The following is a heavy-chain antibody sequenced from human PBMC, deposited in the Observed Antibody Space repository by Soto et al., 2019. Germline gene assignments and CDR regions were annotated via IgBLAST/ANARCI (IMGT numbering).Heavy chain of an antibody. J-gene: IGHJ4*02. CDR2: IIPVFGTP. D-gene: IGHD3-16*02. Sequence: QVQLVQSGAEVKETGSSVKVSCKSSGYIFKNYAVTWLRQAPGQGLEWMGGIIPVFGTPDYSQKFRGRVTITADECTSTVYMELRSLTSEDTAVYYCARHLYDYVWRSYRRWGQGTLVTVSS. CDR1: GYIFKNYA. CDR3: ARHLYDYVWRSYRR. V-gene: IGHV1-69*01.